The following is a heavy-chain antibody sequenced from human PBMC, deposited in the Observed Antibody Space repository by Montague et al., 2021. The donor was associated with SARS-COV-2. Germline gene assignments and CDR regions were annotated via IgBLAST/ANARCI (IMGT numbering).Heavy chain of an antibody. CDR3: ARWDPQSLTLIGLRDKSASDH. CDR2: VSHSGTA. Sequence: SETLSLTCAVSGGSISSYYWYWIRLSPRPGMGLISVVSHSGTANYNFNPSLRSRVTISVDTSKSQFSLKLSSVTAADTGVYYCARWDPQSLTLIGLRDKSASDHWGQGTLVTVSS. D-gene: IGHD1-26*01. CDR1: GGSISSYY. V-gene: IGHV4-34*01. J-gene: IGHJ4*02.